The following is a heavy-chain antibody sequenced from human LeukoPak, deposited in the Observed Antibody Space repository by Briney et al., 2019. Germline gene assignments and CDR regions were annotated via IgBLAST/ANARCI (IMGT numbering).Heavy chain of an antibody. CDR1: GFTVSSKY. Sequence: GGSLRLSCAASGFTVSSKYMSWVRQAPGKGLEWVSVIYSGGSTYYADSVKGRFTISRDNSKNTLYLQMSSLRAEDTAVYYCARGCSSTSCYGFDYWGQGTLVTVSS. V-gene: IGHV3-53*01. CDR3: ARGCSSTSCYGFDY. D-gene: IGHD2-2*01. J-gene: IGHJ4*02. CDR2: IYSGGST.